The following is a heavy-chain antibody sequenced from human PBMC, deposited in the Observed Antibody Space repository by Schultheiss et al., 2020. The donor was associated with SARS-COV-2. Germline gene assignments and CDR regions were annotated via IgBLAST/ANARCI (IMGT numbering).Heavy chain of an antibody. V-gene: IGHV4-59*12. Sequence: SETLSLTCAVYGGSFSGYYWSWIRQPPGKGLEWIGYIYYSGSTNYNPSLKSRVTISVDTSKNQFSLKLSSVTAADTAVYYCAREGGSYGGGEDAFDIWGQGTMVTVSS. CDR3: AREGGSYGGGEDAFDI. CDR2: IYYSGST. CDR1: GGSFSGYY. J-gene: IGHJ3*02. D-gene: IGHD1-26*01.